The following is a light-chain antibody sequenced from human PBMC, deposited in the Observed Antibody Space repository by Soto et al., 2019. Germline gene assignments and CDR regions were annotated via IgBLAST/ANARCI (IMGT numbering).Light chain of an antibody. J-gene: IGKJ3*01. CDR3: QHYDSSPLFT. Sequence: TQSPGTLSVSPGERATLSCRASQSVRSGFLAWYQQRPGQAPRLLIYGASSRATGIPDRFSGSGSGTDFTLTISRLEPEDFAVYYCQHYDSSPLFTFGPGTKVDIK. CDR2: GAS. V-gene: IGKV3-20*01. CDR1: QSVRSGF.